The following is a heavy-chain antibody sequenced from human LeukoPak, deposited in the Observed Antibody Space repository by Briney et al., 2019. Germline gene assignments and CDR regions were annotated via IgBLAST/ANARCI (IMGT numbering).Heavy chain of an antibody. CDR2: MSYDGSNK. J-gene: IGHJ4*02. D-gene: IGHD1-26*01. CDR3: AKGIRGLVGPSVD. CDR1: GXTFSSYG. V-gene: IGHV3-30*18. Sequence: PGRSLRLSCAASGXTFSSYGMHWVRQAPGKGLEWVAVMSYDGSNKYYADSVKGRFTISRDNSKNTLYLQMNSLRAEDTAVYYCAKGIRGLVGPSVDWGQGTLVTVSS.